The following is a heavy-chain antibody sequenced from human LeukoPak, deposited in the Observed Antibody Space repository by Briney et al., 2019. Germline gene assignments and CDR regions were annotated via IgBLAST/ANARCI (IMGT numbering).Heavy chain of an antibody. CDR1: GGSFSGYY. J-gene: IGHJ4*02. CDR2: INHSGST. Sequence: SETLSLTCAVYGGSFSGYYWSWIRQPPGKGLEWIGEINHSGSTNYNPSLKSRVTISVDTSKNQFSLKLSSVTAADTAVYYCARTVAGPFDYWGQGTLVTVSS. CDR3: ARTVAGPFDY. D-gene: IGHD6-19*01. V-gene: IGHV4-34*01.